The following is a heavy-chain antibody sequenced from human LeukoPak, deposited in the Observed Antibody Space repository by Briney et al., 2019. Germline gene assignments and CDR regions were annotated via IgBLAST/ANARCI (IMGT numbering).Heavy chain of an antibody. CDR3: ARGKWFGELGAFDI. V-gene: IGHV3-74*01. CDR2: INSDGSST. D-gene: IGHD3-10*01. J-gene: IGHJ3*02. CDR1: GFXFSSYW. Sequence: PGGSLRLSCGASGFXFSSYWIHWVRQAPGKGLVWVSRINSDGSSTSYADSVKGRFTISRDNAKNTLYLQMNSLRAEDTAVYYCARGKWFGELGAFDIWGQGTMVTVSS.